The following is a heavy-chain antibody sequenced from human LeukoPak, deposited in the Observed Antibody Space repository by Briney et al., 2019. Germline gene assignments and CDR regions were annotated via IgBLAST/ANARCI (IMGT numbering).Heavy chain of an antibody. V-gene: IGHV4-34*01. CDR1: GGSFSGYY. CDR2: INHSGST. J-gene: IGHJ5*02. Sequence: SETLSLTCAVYGGSFSGYYWSWIRQPPGKGLEWIGEINHSGSTNYNPSLKSRVTISVDTSKNQCSLKLSSVTAADTAVYYCARLLSHPRRYSSSWYPSGGFDPWGQGTLVTVSS. CDR3: ARLLSHPRRYSSSWYPSGGFDP. D-gene: IGHD6-13*01.